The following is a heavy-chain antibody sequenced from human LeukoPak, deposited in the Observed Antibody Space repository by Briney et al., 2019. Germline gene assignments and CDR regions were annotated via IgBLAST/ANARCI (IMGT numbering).Heavy chain of an antibody. Sequence: SETLSLTCSVSGDSISSNYWSWIRQPPGRGLEWIGDIYYTVTTRYNPPLKSRVTIEIDVSKNDFSLKVESMTAADTARYFCARYNDGSRHDYGQDAFDVWGQGTMVAVSA. J-gene: IGHJ3*01. V-gene: IGHV4-59*01. CDR2: IYYTVTT. D-gene: IGHD4-17*01. CDR1: GDSISSNY. CDR3: ARYNDGSRHDYGQDAFDV.